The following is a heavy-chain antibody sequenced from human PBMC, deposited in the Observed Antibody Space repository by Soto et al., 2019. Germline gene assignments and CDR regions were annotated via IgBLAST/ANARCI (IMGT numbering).Heavy chain of an antibody. Sequence: GGSLRLSCAASGFTFSSYSMNWVRQAPGKGLEWVSSISSGSSYIYYADSVKGRFTISRDNAKNSLYLQMNSLRAEDTAAYYCARDFWSGSNWFDPWGQGTLVTVSS. CDR3: ARDFWSGSNWFDP. V-gene: IGHV3-21*01. D-gene: IGHD3-3*01. J-gene: IGHJ5*02. CDR1: GFTFSSYS. CDR2: ISSGSSYI.